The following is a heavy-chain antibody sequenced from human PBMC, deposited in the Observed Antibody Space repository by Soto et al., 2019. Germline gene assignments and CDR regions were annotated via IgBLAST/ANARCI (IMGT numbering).Heavy chain of an antibody. Sequence: TWLSLRLSCAASGFTCSSYTMSWVRKDPGKGLEWVSVISGSGGSPYHADSVQGRFTISRDNPKNTLYLQMNSLRAEDTAIYYCAKARCSSATCYVPDYWGKGTLVTVSS. CDR3: AKARCSSATCYVPDY. J-gene: IGHJ4*02. CDR1: GFTCSSYT. V-gene: IGHV3-23*01. CDR2: ISGSGGSP. D-gene: IGHD2-2*01.